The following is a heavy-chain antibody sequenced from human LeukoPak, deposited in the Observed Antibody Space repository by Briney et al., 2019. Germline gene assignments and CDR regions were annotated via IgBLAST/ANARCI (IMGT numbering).Heavy chain of an antibody. CDR1: GFTFSSYA. J-gene: IGHJ4*02. V-gene: IGHV3-23*01. CDR3: AKEYYYDSSGPTGLFDY. CDR2: ISGSGGST. Sequence: GGSLRLSCAASGFTFSSYAMSWVRQAPGKGLEWVSAISGSGGSTYYADSVKGRFTISRDNSKNTLYLQMNSLRAEDTAVYYCAKEYYYDSSGPTGLFDYWGQGTLVTVSS. D-gene: IGHD3-22*01.